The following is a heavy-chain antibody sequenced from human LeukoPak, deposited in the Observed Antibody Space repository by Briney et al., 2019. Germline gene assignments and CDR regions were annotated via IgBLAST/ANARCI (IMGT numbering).Heavy chain of an antibody. CDR2: INPSGGST. Sequence: ASVKVSCKASGYTFTSYYMHWVRQAPGQGLEWIGIINPSGGSTSYAQKFQGRVTMTRDMSTSTVYMELSSRRSEDTAVYYCARALPANPPEAFDIWGQGTMVTVSS. CDR3: ARALPANPPEAFDI. J-gene: IGHJ3*02. CDR1: GYTFTSYY. V-gene: IGHV1-46*01.